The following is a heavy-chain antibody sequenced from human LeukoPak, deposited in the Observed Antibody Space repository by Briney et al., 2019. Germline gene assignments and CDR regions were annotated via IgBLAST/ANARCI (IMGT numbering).Heavy chain of an antibody. CDR2: IYYSGTT. CDR1: GGSISSRNYY. Sequence: PSETLSLTCTVSGGSISSRNYYWGWIRQPPGKGLEWIGSIYYSGTTYYNPSLKSRVTISLDMSKNQFSLKVSSVTAADTAVYYCARSPRETIFGVVIIDRYFDLWGRGTLVTVSS. CDR3: ARSPRETIFGVVIIDRYFDL. V-gene: IGHV4-39*01. D-gene: IGHD3-3*01. J-gene: IGHJ2*01.